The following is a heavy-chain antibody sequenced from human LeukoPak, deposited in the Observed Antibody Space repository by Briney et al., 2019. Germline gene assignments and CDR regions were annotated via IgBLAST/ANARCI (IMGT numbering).Heavy chain of an antibody. Sequence: GGSLRLSFAASGFTFNNYWMNWVRRAPGKGLEGVAVILYDGSNKYYSDSVKGRFTISRDNSKNTLYLQMNSLRAEDTAVYYCARDRVRGVYYYYYGMDVWGQGTTVTVSS. CDR2: ILYDGSNK. D-gene: IGHD3-10*01. CDR3: ARDRVRGVYYYYYGMDV. CDR1: GFTFNNYW. J-gene: IGHJ6*02. V-gene: IGHV3-33*08.